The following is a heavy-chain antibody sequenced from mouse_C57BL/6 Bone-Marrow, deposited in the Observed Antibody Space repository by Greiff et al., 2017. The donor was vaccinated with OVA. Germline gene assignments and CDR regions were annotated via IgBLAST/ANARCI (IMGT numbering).Heavy chain of an antibody. CDR3: AIPSYDGFNWYFDV. CDR2: INPSSGYT. Sequence: QVQLQQSGAELARPGASVKMSCKASGYTFTSYTMHWVKQRPGQGLEWIGYINPSSGYTKYNQKFKDKATLTADKSSSTAYMQLSSLTSEDSAVYYCAIPSYDGFNWYFDVWGTGTTVTVSS. CDR1: GYTFTSYT. D-gene: IGHD2-3*01. J-gene: IGHJ1*03. V-gene: IGHV1-4*01.